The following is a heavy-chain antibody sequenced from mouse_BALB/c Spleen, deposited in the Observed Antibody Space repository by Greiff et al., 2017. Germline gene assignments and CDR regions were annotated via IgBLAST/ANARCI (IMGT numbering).Heavy chain of an antibody. CDR1: GYTFTSYW. D-gene: IGHD2-4*01. CDR3: ATMSSWFAY. Sequence: QVQLQQPGAELVKPGASVKMSCKASGYTFTSYWMHWVKQRPGQGLEWIGVIDPSDSYTSYNQKFKGKATLTVDTSSSTAYMQLSSLTSEDSAVYYCATMSSWFAYWGQGTLVTVSA. CDR2: IDPSDSYT. J-gene: IGHJ3*01. V-gene: IGHV1-59*01.